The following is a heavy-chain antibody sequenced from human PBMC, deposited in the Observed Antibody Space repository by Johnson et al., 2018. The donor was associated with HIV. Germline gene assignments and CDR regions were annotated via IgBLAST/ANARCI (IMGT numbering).Heavy chain of an antibody. CDR3: ARRSIRSDGFDI. D-gene: IGHD4-11*01. Sequence: VQLVESGGGLVQPGGSLRLSCAASGFTLSSYDMHWVRQATGKGLEWVSEIDTAGDTYYPGSVKGRFTTSRENAKNSLYLQMNSLRAGDTAGYYCARRSIRSDGFDIWGQGTMVTVSS. J-gene: IGHJ3*02. CDR1: GFTLSSYD. CDR2: IDTAGDT. V-gene: IGHV3-13*01.